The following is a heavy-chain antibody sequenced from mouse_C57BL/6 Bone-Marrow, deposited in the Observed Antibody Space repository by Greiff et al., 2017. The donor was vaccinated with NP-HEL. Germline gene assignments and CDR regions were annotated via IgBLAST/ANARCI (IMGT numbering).Heavy chain of an antibody. CDR2: ISYDGSN. CDR3: ARGHDGYYGAMDY. D-gene: IGHD2-3*01. Sequence: ESGPGLVKPSQSLSLTCSVTGYSITSGYYWNWIRQFPGNKLEWMGYISYDGSNNYNPSLKNRISITRDTSKNQFFLKLNSVTTEDTATYYCARGHDGYYGAMDYWGQGTSVTVSS. J-gene: IGHJ4*01. CDR1: GYSITSGYY. V-gene: IGHV3-6*01.